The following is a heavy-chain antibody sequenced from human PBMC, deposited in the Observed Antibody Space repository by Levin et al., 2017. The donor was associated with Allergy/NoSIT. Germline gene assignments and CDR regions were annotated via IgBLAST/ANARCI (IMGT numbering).Heavy chain of an antibody. CDR1: GGSFSGYY. V-gene: IGHV4-34*01. CDR2: INHSGST. J-gene: IGHJ4*02. D-gene: IGHD1-26*01. CDR3: ARGRDSGSSDPYDY. Sequence: SQTLSLTCAVYGGSFSGYYWSWIRQPPGKGLEWIGEINHSGSTNYNPSLKSRVTISVDTSKNQFSLKLSSVTAADTAVYYCARGRDSGSSDPYDYWGQGTLVTVSS.